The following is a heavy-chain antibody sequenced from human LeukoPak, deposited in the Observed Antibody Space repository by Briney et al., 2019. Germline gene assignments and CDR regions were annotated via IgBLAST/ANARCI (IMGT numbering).Heavy chain of an antibody. CDR2: ISYDGSNK. CDR3: ARAPRPVYRIAAATDYYYMDV. Sequence: GGSLRLSCAASGFTFSSYAMHWVRQAPGKGLEWVAVISYDGSNKYYADSVKGRFTISRDNSKNTLYLQMNSLRAEDTAVYYCARAPRPVYRIAAATDYYYMDVRGKETTVTVSS. V-gene: IGHV3-30*04. D-gene: IGHD6-13*01. CDR1: GFTFSSYA. J-gene: IGHJ6*03.